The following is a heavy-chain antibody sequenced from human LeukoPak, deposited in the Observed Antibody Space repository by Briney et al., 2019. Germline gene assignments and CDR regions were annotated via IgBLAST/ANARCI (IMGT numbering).Heavy chain of an antibody. J-gene: IGHJ4*02. CDR1: GGTFSSYA. CDR3: ARDGFVDTASNY. CDR2: IIPILGIA. Sequence: ASVKVSCKASGGTFSSYAISWVRQAPGQGLEWMGRIIPILGIANYAQKFQGRVTITADKSTSTAYMELSSLRSEDTAVYYCARDGFVDTASNYWGQGTLVTVSS. V-gene: IGHV1-69*04. D-gene: IGHD5-18*01.